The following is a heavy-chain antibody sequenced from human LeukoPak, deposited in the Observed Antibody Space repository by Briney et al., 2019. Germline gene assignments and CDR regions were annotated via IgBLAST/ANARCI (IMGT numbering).Heavy chain of an antibody. V-gene: IGHV3-21*04. CDR1: GFTFSSYS. D-gene: IGHD3-22*01. CDR2: ISSSSSYI. Sequence: KPGGSLRLSCAASGFTFSSYSMNWVRQAPGKGLEWVSSISSSSSYIYYADSVKGRFTISRDNAKNSLYLQMNSLRAEDTAVYYCAKDFHISSGYSLNWGQGTLVTVSS. J-gene: IGHJ4*02. CDR3: AKDFHISSGYSLN.